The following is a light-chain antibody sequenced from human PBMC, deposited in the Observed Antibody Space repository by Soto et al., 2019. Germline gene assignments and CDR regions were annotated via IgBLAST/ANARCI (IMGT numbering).Light chain of an antibody. J-gene: IGLJ1*01. Sequence: SALTQHASGSGSAGQSITISCTRTSSDVGGYNYVSWYQQHPGKAPKLMIYEVSNRPSGVSNRFSGSKSGNTASLTISGLQAEDEADYYCSSYTSSSTLYVFGTGSKVTVL. V-gene: IGLV2-14*01. CDR2: EVS. CDR3: SSYTSSSTLYV. CDR1: SSDVGGYNY.